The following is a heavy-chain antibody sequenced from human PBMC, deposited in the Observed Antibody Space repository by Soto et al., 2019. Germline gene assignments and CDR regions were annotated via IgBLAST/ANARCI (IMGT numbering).Heavy chain of an antibody. V-gene: IGHV1-18*01. Sequence: QAQVVQSGPEVKKPGASVTVSCKPSAYNLAGDGFTWVRQAPGQGLEWMGWINVHHGDTNYAQKFQDRISLTTDTSTRTVYMELRNLRSDDTAVYYCARRGNPLMDAWGQGTTVIVSS. J-gene: IGHJ6*02. CDR1: AYNLAGDG. CDR3: ARRGNPLMDA. CDR2: INVHHGDT.